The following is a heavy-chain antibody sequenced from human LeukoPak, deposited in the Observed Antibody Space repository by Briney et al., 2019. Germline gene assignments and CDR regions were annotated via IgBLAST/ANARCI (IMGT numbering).Heavy chain of an antibody. J-gene: IGHJ4*02. D-gene: IGHD5-18*01. CDR2: IYKSGST. V-gene: IGHV4-59*01. CDR3: AREGNSYGYRPVDY. Sequence: SETLSLTCSVSGGSISSYFWTWIRQPPGKGLEWIGYIYKSGSTIYNPSLTGRVTILLDTSKNRFSLKLSSVTAADTAMYYCAREGNSYGYRPVDYWGQGTLVTVSS. CDR1: GGSISSYF.